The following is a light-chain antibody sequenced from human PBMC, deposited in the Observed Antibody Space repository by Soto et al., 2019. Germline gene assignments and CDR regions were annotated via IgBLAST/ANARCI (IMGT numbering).Light chain of an antibody. CDR1: QSVSSN. Sequence: IVMTQSPATLSVSPGXRATLSCRASQSVSSNLAWYQQKPGQAPRLLIYGTSNRATGIAARFRGRGSGREFALTISSLQSEDSAVDYCQQYSTWPPGTLGQGSKV. CDR2: GTS. J-gene: IGKJ1*01. CDR3: QQYSTWPPGT. V-gene: IGKV3-15*01.